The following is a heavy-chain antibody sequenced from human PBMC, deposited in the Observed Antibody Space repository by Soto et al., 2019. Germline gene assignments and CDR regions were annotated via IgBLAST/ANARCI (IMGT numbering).Heavy chain of an antibody. CDR1: GYSFTSYW. Sequence: EVQLVQSGAEVKKPGESLRISCKGSGYSFTSYWISWVRQMPGKGLEWMGRIDPSDSYTNYSPSFQGHVTISADKSISTAYLQWSSLKASDTAMYYCATTAYYYDSSGNAFDIWGQGTMVTVSS. J-gene: IGHJ3*02. CDR2: IDPSDSYT. CDR3: ATTAYYYDSSGNAFDI. D-gene: IGHD3-22*01. V-gene: IGHV5-10-1*03.